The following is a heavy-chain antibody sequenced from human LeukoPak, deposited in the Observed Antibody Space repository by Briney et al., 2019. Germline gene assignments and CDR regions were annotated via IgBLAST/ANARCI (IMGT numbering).Heavy chain of an antibody. D-gene: IGHD1-26*01. J-gene: IGHJ6*02. V-gene: IGHV6-1*01. Sequence: SQTLSLTCAISGDSVPSNSAAWNWIRQSPSRGLEWLGRTYYRSKWYNDYAVSVKSRITINPDASKNQFSLQLNSVTPEDTAVYYCARAGSGSYAGYYYYYYGMDVWGQGTTVTVSS. CDR1: GDSVPSNSAA. CDR2: TYYRSKWYN. CDR3: ARAGSGSYAGYYYYYYGMDV.